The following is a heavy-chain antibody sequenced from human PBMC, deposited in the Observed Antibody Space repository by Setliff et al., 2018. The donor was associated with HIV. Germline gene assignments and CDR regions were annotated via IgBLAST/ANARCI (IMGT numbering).Heavy chain of an antibody. D-gene: IGHD3-22*01. V-gene: IGHV1-2*02. Sequence: THFPPNFQGRVTMTRDTSINTAYMELTGLRSDDTAVYYCAKNYFDTSGWSAVDNWGQGTLVTVSS. CDR3: AKNYFDTSGWSAVDN. J-gene: IGHJ4*02. CDR2: T.